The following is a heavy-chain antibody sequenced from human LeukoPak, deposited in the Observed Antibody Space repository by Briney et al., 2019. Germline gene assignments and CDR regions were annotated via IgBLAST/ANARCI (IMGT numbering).Heavy chain of an antibody. V-gene: IGHV3-48*02. J-gene: IGHJ6*02. CDR3: ASSGLQYGLDV. CDR2: ISASSSTI. CDR1: GFTFSSSS. D-gene: IGHD6-19*01. Sequence: RGSLRLSCAASGFTFSSSSMNWVRQAPGKGLEWVSYISASSSTIYYADSVKGRFTISRDNAKNSLYLQMSSLRDEDAAVFYCASSGLQYGLDVWGQGTTVTVSS.